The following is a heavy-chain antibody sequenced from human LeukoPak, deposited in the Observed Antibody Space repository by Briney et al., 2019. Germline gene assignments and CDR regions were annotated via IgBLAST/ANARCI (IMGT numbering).Heavy chain of an antibody. CDR3: ARGRRAAAGTFDY. J-gene: IGHJ4*02. CDR2: IYHSGST. CDR1: GGSISSGGYS. Sequence: PSETLSLTCAVSGGSISSGGYSWSWIRQPPGKGLEWLGYIYHSGSTYYNPSLKSRVTISVDRSKNQFSLKLSSVTAADTAVYYCARGRRAAAGTFDYWGQGTLVTVSS. V-gene: IGHV4-30-2*01. D-gene: IGHD6-13*01.